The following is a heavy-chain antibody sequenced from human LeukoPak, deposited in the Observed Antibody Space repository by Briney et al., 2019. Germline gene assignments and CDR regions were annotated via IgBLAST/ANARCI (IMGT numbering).Heavy chain of an antibody. Sequence: PGGSLRLSCAASGFIFSTYGIHWVRQAPGKGLEWVGVISYDGSNTYYADSVKGRFTISRDNSKKTLYLQMNSLRVEDTAVYYCARDRSSSVYDSSGYYFSYLDYWGQGTLVTVSS. CDR1: GFIFSTYG. CDR3: ARDRSSSVYDSSGYYFSYLDY. J-gene: IGHJ4*02. CDR2: ISYDGSNT. V-gene: IGHV3-30*03. D-gene: IGHD3-22*01.